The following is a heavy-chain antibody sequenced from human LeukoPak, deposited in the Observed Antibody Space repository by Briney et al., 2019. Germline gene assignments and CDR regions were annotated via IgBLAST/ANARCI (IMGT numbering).Heavy chain of an antibody. CDR2: IYYSGST. V-gene: IGHV4-61*08. Sequence: SETLSLTCTVSGGSISSGGYYWSWIRQHPGKGLEWIGYIYYSGSTNYNPSLKSRVTISVDTSKNQFSLKLSSVTAADTAVYYCARVGKYSYGSRYYFDYWGQGTLVTVSS. J-gene: IGHJ4*02. D-gene: IGHD5-18*01. CDR1: GGSISSGGYY. CDR3: ARVGKYSYGSRYYFDY.